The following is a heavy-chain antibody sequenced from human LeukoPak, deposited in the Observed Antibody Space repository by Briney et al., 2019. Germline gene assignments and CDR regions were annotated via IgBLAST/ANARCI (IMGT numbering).Heavy chain of an antibody. Sequence: PGGSLRLXCAASGFTFSSYAMSWGRQAPGKGLEWVSAISGSGGSTYYADSVKGRFTISRDNSKNTLYLQMNSLRAEDTAVYYCANGLWGSYDSSGYYPDAFDIWGQGTMVTVSS. CDR2: ISGSGGST. CDR1: GFTFSSYA. V-gene: IGHV3-23*01. D-gene: IGHD3-22*01. CDR3: ANGLWGSYDSSGYYPDAFDI. J-gene: IGHJ3*02.